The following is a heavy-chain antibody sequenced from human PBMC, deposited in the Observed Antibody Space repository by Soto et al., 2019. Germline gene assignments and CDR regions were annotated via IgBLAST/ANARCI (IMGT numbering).Heavy chain of an antibody. Sequence: QVQLMESGGDVVQPGGSLRLSCAASGFTFNTYGLHWVRQAPGKGLEWVAVISFDGNNEYYADSVKGLFTISRDNSKNTLYLQMNSLRPEDSALYYCAKAEDAASYPYHYGMDVWGQGPTVTVSS. V-gene: IGHV3-30*18. CDR1: GFTFNTYG. D-gene: IGHD2-15*01. J-gene: IGHJ6*02. CDR3: AKAEDAASYPYHYGMDV. CDR2: ISFDGNNE.